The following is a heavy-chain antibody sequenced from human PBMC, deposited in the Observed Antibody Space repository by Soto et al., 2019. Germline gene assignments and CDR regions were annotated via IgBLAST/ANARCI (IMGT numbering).Heavy chain of an antibody. V-gene: IGHV3-48*02. Sequence: GGSLRLSCSASGFTFSTYWMEWVRQAPGKGLLWVSSLNGSGRTVFYADSVKGRFTISRDNAQNTLYLQMNSLRDEDTAVYYCARVLGFGSGSYCGYFAYWGQGTLVTVSS. J-gene: IGHJ4*02. CDR3: ARVLGFGSGSYCGYFAY. D-gene: IGHD3-10*01. CDR2: LNGSGRTV. CDR1: GFTFSTYW.